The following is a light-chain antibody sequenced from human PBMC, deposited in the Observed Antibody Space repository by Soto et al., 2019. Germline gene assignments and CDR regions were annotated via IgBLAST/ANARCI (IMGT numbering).Light chain of an antibody. Sequence: EIVLTQSPGTLSLSPGERATLSCRASQSVTNNYLDWFQQKPGQAPRLLIYDASISADGIPDRFSGSGSETDFTLTISRMGPEGSPVYYCQRCSSSPRPFGQGTKVEL. V-gene: IGKV3-20*01. CDR3: QRCSSSPRP. CDR2: DAS. CDR1: QSVTNNY. J-gene: IGKJ1*01.